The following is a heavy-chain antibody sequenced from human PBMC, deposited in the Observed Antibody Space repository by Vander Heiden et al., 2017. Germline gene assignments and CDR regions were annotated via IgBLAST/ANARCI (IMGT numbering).Heavy chain of an antibody. Sequence: QVTLKESGPVLVKPTETLTLTCTVSGFSPSNARMGVSWIRQPPGKALEWLAHIFSNDEKSYSTSLKSRLTISKDTSKSQVVLTMTNMDPVDTATYYCARTRSYYYDSSGYYYPYYFDYWGQGTLVTVSS. CDR3: ARTRSYYYDSSGYYYPYYFDY. D-gene: IGHD3-22*01. CDR2: IFSNDEK. J-gene: IGHJ4*02. CDR1: GFSPSNARMG. V-gene: IGHV2-26*01.